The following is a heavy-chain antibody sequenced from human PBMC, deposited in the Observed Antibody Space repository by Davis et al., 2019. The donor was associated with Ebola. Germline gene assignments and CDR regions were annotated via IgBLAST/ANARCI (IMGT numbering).Heavy chain of an antibody. D-gene: IGHD6-13*01. V-gene: IGHV4-59*08. CDR2: IYYSGRT. CDR1: GGSISPYY. CDR3: AKLKGLDSSSWFDS. Sequence: SETLSPTFTVPGGSISPYYWSWIRQTPGKGLEWIGYIYYSGRTNYNASLKSRVTISVDTSKKQVSLKLSSVTAADTAVYYCAKLKGLDSSSWFDSWGQGTLVTVSS. J-gene: IGHJ5*01.